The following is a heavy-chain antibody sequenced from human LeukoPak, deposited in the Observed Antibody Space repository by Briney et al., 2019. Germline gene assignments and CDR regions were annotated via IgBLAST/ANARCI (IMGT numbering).Heavy chain of an antibody. Sequence: VASVKVSCKASGGTFSSYAISWVRQAPGQGLEWMGRIIPIFGTANYAQKFQGRVTITTDESTSTAYMELSSLRSEDTAVYYCATLGSTEATVPHINWGQETLVTVSS. J-gene: IGHJ4*02. CDR3: ATLGSTEATVPHIN. D-gene: IGHD4-17*01. CDR2: IIPIFGTA. V-gene: IGHV1-69*05. CDR1: GGTFSSYA.